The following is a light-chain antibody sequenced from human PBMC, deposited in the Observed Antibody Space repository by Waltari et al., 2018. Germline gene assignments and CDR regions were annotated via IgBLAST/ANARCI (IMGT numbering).Light chain of an antibody. CDR3: QQYANLPHT. CDR1: QAISNY. V-gene: IGKV1-33*01. CDR2: DAS. J-gene: IGKJ5*01. Sequence: DIRMTQSPSSLSASVGDRVTITCRASQAISNYLYWYQQKPGKAPNLLIYDASNLESGVPSRFSGSGSETDFTFTITSLQPEDIATYHCQQYANLPHTFGQGTRLEIK.